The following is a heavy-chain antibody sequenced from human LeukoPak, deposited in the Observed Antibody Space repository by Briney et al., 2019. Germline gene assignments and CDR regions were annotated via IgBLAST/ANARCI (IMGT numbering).Heavy chain of an antibody. CDR1: GGTFSSYT. J-gene: IGHJ5*02. Sequence: VASVKVSCKASGGTFSSYTISWVRQAPGQGLEWMGRIIPIIGVANYAQKFQGRVTITADKSTSTAYMELSRLRSEDTAVYYCARDRPPRYCSGGCCYLNWFDPWGQGTLVTVSS. CDR2: IIPIIGVA. CDR3: ARDRPPRYCSGGCCYLNWFDP. D-gene: IGHD2-15*01. V-gene: IGHV1-69*04.